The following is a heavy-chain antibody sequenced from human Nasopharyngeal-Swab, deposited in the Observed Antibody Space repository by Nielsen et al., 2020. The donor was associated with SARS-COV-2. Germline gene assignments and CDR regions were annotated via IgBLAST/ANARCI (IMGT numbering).Heavy chain of an antibody. CDR1: GFTFSNFA. V-gene: IGHV3-23*01. Sequence: GESLKISCAASGFTFSNFAMSWVRQAPGKGLEWVSVISGDSDSTYYTDSVRGRFTISRDNSKNTLNLQMNNLRAEDTAIYYCAKDRDSGDDSEEYYHYYGMDFWGQGAPVTVSS. J-gene: IGHJ6*02. D-gene: IGHD5-12*01. CDR2: ISGDSDST. CDR3: AKDRDSGDDSEEYYHYYGMDF.